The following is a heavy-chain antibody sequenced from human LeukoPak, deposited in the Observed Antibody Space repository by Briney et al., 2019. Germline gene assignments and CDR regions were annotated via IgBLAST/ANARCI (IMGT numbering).Heavy chain of an antibody. Sequence: SETLSLTCTVSGGSISSGGYYWSWIRQPPGKGLEWIGEINHSGSTNYNPSLKSRVTISVDTSKNQFSLKLSSVTAADTAVYYCARGLTIFGVVMSAFDIWGQGTMVTVSS. J-gene: IGHJ3*02. CDR2: INHSGST. CDR1: GGSISSGGYY. V-gene: IGHV4-39*07. CDR3: ARGLTIFGVVMSAFDI. D-gene: IGHD3-3*01.